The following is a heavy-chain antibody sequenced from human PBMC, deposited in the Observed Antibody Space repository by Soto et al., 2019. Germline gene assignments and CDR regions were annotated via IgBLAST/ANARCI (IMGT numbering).Heavy chain of an antibody. V-gene: IGHV4-34*01. J-gene: IGHJ5*02. D-gene: IGHD2-21*01. CDR1: GGSFSGHY. CDR3: ARVICASSICYFPAWFDP. CDR2: INHSGGT. Sequence: PSETLSLTCAVYGGSFSGHYWSWIRQPPGKGLEWIGEINHSGGTSYNPSLKSRVTISVDTSKNQFSLKLSSVTAADTAVYYCARVICASSICYFPAWFDPWGRGTLVTVSS.